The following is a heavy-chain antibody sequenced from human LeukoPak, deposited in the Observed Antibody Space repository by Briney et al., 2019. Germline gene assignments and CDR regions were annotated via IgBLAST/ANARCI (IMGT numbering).Heavy chain of an antibody. V-gene: IGHV3-7*01. CDR1: GFTFSSYA. CDR2: IKQDGSEK. CDR3: ARDNPYSYDFWSGYSNWFDP. D-gene: IGHD3-3*01. J-gene: IGHJ5*02. Sequence: GGSLRLSCAASGFTFSSYAMSWVRQAPGKGLEWVANIKQDGSEKYYVDSVKGRFTISRDNAKNSLYLQMNSLRAEDTAVYYCARDNPYSYDFWSGYSNWFDPWGQGTLVTVSS.